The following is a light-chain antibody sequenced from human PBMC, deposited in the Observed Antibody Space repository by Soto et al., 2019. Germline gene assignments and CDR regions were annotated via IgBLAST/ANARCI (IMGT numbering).Light chain of an antibody. CDR1: QGISNY. V-gene: IGKV1-27*01. CDR2: AAS. Sequence: DLQMTQAPSSLSASVGDRVTITCRAIQGISNYLAWYQQKPGKVPKLLMYAASTLQSGVPSRFSGSRSGTDFTLTISSLQSEDFATYYCQQSYSTPPTWTFGQGTKVDIK. J-gene: IGKJ1*01. CDR3: QQSYSTPPTWT.